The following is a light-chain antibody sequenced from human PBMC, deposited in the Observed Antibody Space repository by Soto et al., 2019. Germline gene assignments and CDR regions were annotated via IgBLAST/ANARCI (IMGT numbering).Light chain of an antibody. CDR3: SSYSSSGTLVL. CDR2: EVT. CDR1: SSDVGAYKY. J-gene: IGLJ2*01. Sequence: QSALTQPASVSGSPGQSITISCTGTSSDVGAYKYVSWYQQHPGKAPKLMIYEVTKRPSGVSNRFSGSKSGNTASLTISGLQAEEEADYYCSSYSSSGTLVLFGVGTKLTVL. V-gene: IGLV2-14*01.